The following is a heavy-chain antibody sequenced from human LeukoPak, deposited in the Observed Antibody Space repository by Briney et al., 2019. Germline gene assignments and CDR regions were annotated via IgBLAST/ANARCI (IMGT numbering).Heavy chain of an antibody. J-gene: IGHJ3*02. D-gene: IGHD3-9*01. Sequence: GGSLRLSCAASVFTFSSYGMSWVRPAPGKGLEWVSPISGSGGSTYYADSLRGRFNISRDNSKNTLYLQMNSLRTEDTAVYYCAKGPKRYNILTDYFVTETAFDIWGQGTVVTVSS. CDR2: ISGSGGST. V-gene: IGHV3-23*01. CDR3: AKGPKRYNILTDYFVTETAFDI. CDR1: VFTFSSYG.